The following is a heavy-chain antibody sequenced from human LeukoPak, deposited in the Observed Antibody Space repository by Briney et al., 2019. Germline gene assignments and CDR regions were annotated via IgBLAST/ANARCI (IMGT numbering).Heavy chain of an antibody. CDR3: ARDPGDLRWGMDV. Sequence: GGSLRLSCAASGFTFTPYSINWVRQAPGKGLERVSSSSSGNSYYADSVKGRFTISRDNAKKSVYLQMNSLRAEDTAVYYCARDPGDLRWGMDVWGQGTTVTVAS. D-gene: IGHD2-21*02. J-gene: IGHJ6*02. CDR2: SSSGNSY. V-gene: IGHV3-21*01. CDR1: GFTFTPYS.